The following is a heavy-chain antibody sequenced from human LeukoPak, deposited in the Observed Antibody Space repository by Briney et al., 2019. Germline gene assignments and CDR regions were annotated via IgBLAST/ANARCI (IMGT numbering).Heavy chain of an antibody. J-gene: IGHJ6*04. D-gene: IGHD3-3*02. CDR2: IKSEGEGAPT. CDR3: IAHFPYFYGFDV. Sequence: GGSLRLSCVSSGFTLGTAWWSWVRQARGKGRDGLGHIKSEGEGAPTDYAAPPKDRFAISRDDSKNMIYLQMSSLKIDDTAIYYCIAHFPYFYGFDVWGKGTTVTVSS. V-gene: IGHV3-15*01. CDR1: GFTLGTAW.